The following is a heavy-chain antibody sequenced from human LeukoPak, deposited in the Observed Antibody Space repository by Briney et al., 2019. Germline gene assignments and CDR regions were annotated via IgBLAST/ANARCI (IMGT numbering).Heavy chain of an antibody. D-gene: IGHD2-2*01. Sequence: GGSLGLSCAASGFTFSNFAMTWVRQAPGKGLEWVSGIRGGAGDTYYADSVKGRSTISRDTSKNTLYLQMNSLRAEDTAVYYCARQIVVPAAKAFDYWGQGTLVTVSS. CDR2: IRGGAGDT. J-gene: IGHJ4*02. CDR1: GFTFSNFA. V-gene: IGHV3-23*01. CDR3: ARQIVVPAAKAFDY.